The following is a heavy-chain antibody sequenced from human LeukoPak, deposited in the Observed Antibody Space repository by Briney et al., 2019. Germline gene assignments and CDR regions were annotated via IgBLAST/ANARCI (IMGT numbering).Heavy chain of an antibody. CDR1: QSTFSYYS. V-gene: IGHV3-7*01. J-gene: IGHJ4*02. CDR3: AREVEMATVFDY. CDR2: IKQDGSEK. D-gene: IGHD5-12*01. Sequence: GGSLRLSCVASQSTFSYYSMNWVRQAPGKGLEWVANIKQDGSEKYYVDSVKGRFTISRDNAKNSLYLQMNSLRAEDTAVYYCAREVEMATVFDYWGQGTLVTVSS.